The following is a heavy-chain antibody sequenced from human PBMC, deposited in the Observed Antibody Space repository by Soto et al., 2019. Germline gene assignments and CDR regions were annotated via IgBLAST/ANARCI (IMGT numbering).Heavy chain of an antibody. CDR2: ISGSGGST. D-gene: IGHD6-13*01. CDR3: AKSLGSPYYYYGMDV. J-gene: IGHJ6*02. CDR1: GFTFSSYA. V-gene: IGHV3-23*01. Sequence: GGSLRLSCAASGFTFSSYAMHWVRQAPGKGLEWVSAISGSGGSTYYADSVKGRFTISRDNSKNTLYLQMNSLRAEDTAVYYCAKSLGSPYYYYGMDVWGQGTTVTVSS.